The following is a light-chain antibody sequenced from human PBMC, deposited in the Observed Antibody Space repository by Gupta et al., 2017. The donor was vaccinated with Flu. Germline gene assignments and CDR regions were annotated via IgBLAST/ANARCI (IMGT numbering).Light chain of an antibody. CDR3: QQDDSTSGT. J-gene: IGKJ3*01. V-gene: IGKV4-1*01. Sequence: DIVMTQSPDSLAVSLGERATINCKSSQSVLYSSNNKNDLAWYQQKPGQPPKLLIYWASTRESGVPDRCSGSGSGTDFTLTISSLQAEDVAVYYCQQDDSTSGTFGHGTKVDIK. CDR1: QSVLYSSNNKND. CDR2: WAS.